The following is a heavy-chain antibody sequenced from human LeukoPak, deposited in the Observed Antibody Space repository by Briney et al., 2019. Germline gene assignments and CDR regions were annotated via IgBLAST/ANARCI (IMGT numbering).Heavy chain of an antibody. D-gene: IGHD3-10*01. V-gene: IGHV4-34*01. Sequence: PSETLSLTCAVYGGSFSGYYWSWIRQPPGKGLEWIGEINHSGSTNYNPSLKSRVTISVDTSKNQFSLKLSSVTAADTAVYYCARDNARYYGSGPFDYWGQGTLVTVSS. J-gene: IGHJ4*02. CDR1: GGSFSGYY. CDR3: ARDNARYYGSGPFDY. CDR2: INHSGST.